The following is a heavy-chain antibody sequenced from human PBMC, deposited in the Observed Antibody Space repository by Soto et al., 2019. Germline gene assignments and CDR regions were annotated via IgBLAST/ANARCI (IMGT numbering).Heavy chain of an antibody. D-gene: IGHD5-12*01. V-gene: IGHV3-23*01. CDR3: AKDKFWRWLQFFDY. Sequence: GGSLRLSCAASGFTFSSYAMSRVRQAPGKGLEWVSAISGSGGSTYYADSVKGRFTISRDNSKNTLYLQMNSLRAEDTAVYYCAKDKFWRWLQFFDYWGQGTLVTVSS. CDR1: GFTFSSYA. CDR2: ISGSGGST. J-gene: IGHJ4*02.